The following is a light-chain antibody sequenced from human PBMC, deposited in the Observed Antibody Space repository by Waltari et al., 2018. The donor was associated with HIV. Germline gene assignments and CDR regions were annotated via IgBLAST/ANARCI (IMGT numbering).Light chain of an antibody. V-gene: IGLV2-11*01. J-gene: IGLJ3*02. Sequence: QSALTPPRSVSGSPGPSVTISCTGTSSDAAGYDSVSWYLQHPGKVPKLIIYEVIKRPSGVPDRFSGSKSGNTASLTISGLQTEDEADYFCCSYAGTYTYVLFGGGTKLTVL. CDR3: CSYAGTYTYVL. CDR1: SSDAAGYDS. CDR2: EVI.